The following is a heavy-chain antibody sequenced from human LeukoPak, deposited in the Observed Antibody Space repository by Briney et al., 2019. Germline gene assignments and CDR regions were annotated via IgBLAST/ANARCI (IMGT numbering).Heavy chain of an antibody. Sequence: GASVKVSCKASVYTFTSYGISRVRQAPGQGLEWMGWISAYNGNTNYAQKLQGRVTMTTDTSTSTAYMLLRMLTSDDTAVYCSARRTVAAFDYWGQGTLVTVSS. CDR1: VYTFTSYG. CDR3: ARRTVAAFDY. V-gene: IGHV1-18*01. CDR2: ISAYNGNT. J-gene: IGHJ4*02. D-gene: IGHD4-23*01.